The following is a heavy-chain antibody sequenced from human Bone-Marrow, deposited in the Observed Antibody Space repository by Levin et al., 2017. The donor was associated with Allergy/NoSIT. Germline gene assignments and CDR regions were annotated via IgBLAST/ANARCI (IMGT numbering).Heavy chain of an antibody. J-gene: IGHJ5*02. CDR3: ARATPPGAPLGHGFDP. CDR1: RASISSGGYY. Sequence: PSETLSLTCTVSRASISSGGYYWSWIRQHPGTGLEWIGNVLFSGNTNYNPSLKSRVIMSVDTSKNQFSLTLRSVTAADTAGDYCARATPPGAPLGHGFDPWGQGTLVTVSS. CDR2: VLFSGNT. V-gene: IGHV4-31*03. D-gene: IGHD2-15*01.